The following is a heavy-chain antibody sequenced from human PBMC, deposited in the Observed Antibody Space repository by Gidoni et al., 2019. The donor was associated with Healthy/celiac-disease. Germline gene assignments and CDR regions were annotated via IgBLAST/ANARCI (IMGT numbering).Heavy chain of an antibody. D-gene: IGHD5-12*01. V-gene: IGHV1-69*01. CDR1: GATFSSYA. CDR2: IIPIFGTA. Sequence: QVQLVQSGAEVQKPGSSVTVSCKASGATFSSYAISWVRQAPGQGLEWMGGIIPIFGTANYAQKVQGRVTITADESTSTAYMELSSLRSEDTAVYYCARDFGLSGYVGPSAWGQGTLVTVSS. J-gene: IGHJ4*02. CDR3: ARDFGLSGYVGPSA.